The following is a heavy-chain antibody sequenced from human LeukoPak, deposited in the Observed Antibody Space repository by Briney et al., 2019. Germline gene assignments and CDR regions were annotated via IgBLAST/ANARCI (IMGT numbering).Heavy chain of an antibody. J-gene: IGHJ5*02. V-gene: IGHV4-61*01. CDR3: ARDTPGGYDFWWFDP. CDR1: GGSVSSNSNY. D-gene: IGHD5-12*01. CDR2: NTYFGSA. Sequence: NASETLSLTCTVSGGSVSSNSNYWSWIRQPPGKGLEWIGYNTYFGSASYNPSLKSRVTISVDTSKNQFSLKLSSVTAADTAVYYCARDTPGGYDFWWFDPWGHGTPFTVSS.